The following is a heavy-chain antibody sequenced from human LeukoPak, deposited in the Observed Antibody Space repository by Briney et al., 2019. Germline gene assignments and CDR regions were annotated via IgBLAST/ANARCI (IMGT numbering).Heavy chain of an antibody. J-gene: IGHJ5*02. CDR2: IIPIFGTA. CDR1: GGTFSSYA. CDR3: ARGPGSSKWDWFDP. V-gene: IGHV1-69*05. D-gene: IGHD1-26*01. Sequence: GASVKVSCKASGGTFSSYAISWVRQAPGQGLEWMGGIIPIFGTANYAQKFQGRVTITTDESTSTAYMELSSLRSEDTAVYYCARGPGSSKWDWFDPWGQGTLVTVSS.